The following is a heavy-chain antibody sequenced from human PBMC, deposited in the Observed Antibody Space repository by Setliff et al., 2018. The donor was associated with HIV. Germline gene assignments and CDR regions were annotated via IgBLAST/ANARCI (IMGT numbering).Heavy chain of an antibody. V-gene: IGHV4-30-4*02. Sequence: PSETLSLTCTVSGGTISSGDYYWSWIRQPPGKGLEWSGYIDYSGSTYYNPSLKSRVTISVDKSKSQFSLKLNSVTAADTAVYYCVRNGYYSLDYWGQGTLVTVSS. J-gene: IGHJ4*02. CDR1: GGTISSGDYY. CDR3: VRNGYYSLDY. CDR2: IDYSGST. D-gene: IGHD3-22*01.